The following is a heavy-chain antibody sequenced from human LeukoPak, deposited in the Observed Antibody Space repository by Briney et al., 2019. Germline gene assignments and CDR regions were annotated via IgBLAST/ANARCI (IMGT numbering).Heavy chain of an antibody. J-gene: IGHJ4*02. CDR2: ISGGGETT. CDR3: ARAGGRGSYYSYFDY. V-gene: IGHV3-23*01. D-gene: IGHD1-26*01. CDR1: GFTFSSYA. Sequence: GGSLRLSCAASGFTFSSYAMSWVRQAPGEGLEWVSGISGGGETTYYADSVKGRFTISRDNSKNTLYLQMNSLRAEDTAVYYCARAGGRGSYYSYFDYWGQGTLVTVSS.